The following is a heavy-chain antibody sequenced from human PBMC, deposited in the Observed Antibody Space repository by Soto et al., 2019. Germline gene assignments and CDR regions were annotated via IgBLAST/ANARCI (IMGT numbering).Heavy chain of an antibody. CDR2: ISGNSATT. CDR1: GFTFSTYT. CDR3: AKGPWESPHCFDT. D-gene: IGHD1-26*01. Sequence: GSLRLSCAASGFTFSTYTMSWVRQAPGKGLEWVSVISGNSATTSHADSVKGRFTISRDNSRNTLYLQMSSLRADDTAVYYCAKGPWESPHCFDTWGQGALVTVSS. V-gene: IGHV3-23*01. J-gene: IGHJ5*02.